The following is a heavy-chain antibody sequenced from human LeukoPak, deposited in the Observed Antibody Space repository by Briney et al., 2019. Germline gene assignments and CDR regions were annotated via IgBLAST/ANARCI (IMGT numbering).Heavy chain of an antibody. CDR3: AKVMVGYYDFWSGLTQSNAFDI. V-gene: IGHV3-23*01. Sequence: GGSLRLSCAASGFTFSSYAMSWVRQAPGKGLEWVSAISGSGGSTYYADSVKGRFTISRDNSKNTLYLQMNSLRAEDTAVYYCAKVMVGYYDFWSGLTQSNAFDIWGQGTMVTVSS. CDR2: ISGSGGST. J-gene: IGHJ3*02. CDR1: GFTFSSYA. D-gene: IGHD3-3*01.